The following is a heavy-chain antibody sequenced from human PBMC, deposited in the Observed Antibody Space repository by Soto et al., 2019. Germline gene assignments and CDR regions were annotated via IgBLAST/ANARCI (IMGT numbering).Heavy chain of an antibody. D-gene: IGHD3-9*01. J-gene: IGHJ4*02. Sequence: GGSRRLSCAASGCTFSSYAMSWVRQAPGKGLEWVSAISGSGGSTYYADSVKGRFTISRDDSKNILYLQMNSPRAEDTAIYYCAKDRHPDGIWTFDYWGRGTLVTVSS. CDR3: AKDRHPDGIWTFDY. CDR1: GCTFSSYA. CDR2: ISGSGGST. V-gene: IGHV3-23*01.